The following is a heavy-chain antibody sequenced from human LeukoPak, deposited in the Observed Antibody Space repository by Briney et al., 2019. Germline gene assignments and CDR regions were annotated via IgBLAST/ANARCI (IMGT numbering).Heavy chain of an antibody. V-gene: IGHV4-31*03. J-gene: IGHJ4*02. Sequence: SETLSLTCTVSGGSISSGGYYWSWIRQHPGKGLEWIGYIYYSGNTYYNPSLKSRVTISVDTSKNQFSLKLSSVTAADTAVYYCAREVIRRDGALDYWGQGTLVTVSS. CDR3: AREVIRRDGALDY. CDR2: IYYSGNT. D-gene: IGHD3-16*02. CDR1: GGSISSGGYY.